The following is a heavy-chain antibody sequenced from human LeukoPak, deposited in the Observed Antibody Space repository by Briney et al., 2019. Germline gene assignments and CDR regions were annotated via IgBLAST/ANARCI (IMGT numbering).Heavy chain of an antibody. CDR2: IYYSGST. CDR3: ARDFSGIYGSGSYTDAFDI. CDR1: GGSISSYY. J-gene: IGHJ3*02. D-gene: IGHD3-10*01. Sequence: PSETLSLTCTVSGGSISSYYWSWIRQPPGEGLEWIGYIYYSGSTNYNPSLKSRVTISVDTSKNQFSLKLSSVTAADTAVYYCARDFSGIYGSGSYTDAFDIWGQGTMVTVSS. V-gene: IGHV4-59*01.